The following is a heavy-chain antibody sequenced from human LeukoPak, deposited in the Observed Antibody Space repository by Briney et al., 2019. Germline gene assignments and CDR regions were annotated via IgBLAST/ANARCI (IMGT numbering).Heavy chain of an antibody. CDR3: AREGWLPY. D-gene: IGHD5-24*01. J-gene: IGHJ4*02. Sequence: SGGSLRLSCAASGFTFSSYDINWVRQAPGKGLEWVSYISRSGSTIYYADSVKGRFTISRDNAKDSLHLQMNSLRAEDTAVYYCAREGWLPYWGQGTLVTVSS. CDR1: GFTFSSYD. CDR2: ISRSGSTI. V-gene: IGHV3-48*03.